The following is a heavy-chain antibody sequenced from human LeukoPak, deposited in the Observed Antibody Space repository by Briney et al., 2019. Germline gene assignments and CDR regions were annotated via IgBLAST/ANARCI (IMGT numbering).Heavy chain of an antibody. V-gene: IGHV1-2*06. CDR1: GYTFTGYY. J-gene: IGHJ5*02. CDR2: INPNSGGT. Sequence: ASVKVSCKASGYTFTGYYMHWVRQAPGQGLEWMGRINPNSGGTNYARKFQGRVTMTRDTSISTAYMELSRLRSDDTAVYYCARARATVVVVVAAWKNWFDPWGQGTLVTVSS. CDR3: ARARATVVVVVAAWKNWFDP. D-gene: IGHD2-15*01.